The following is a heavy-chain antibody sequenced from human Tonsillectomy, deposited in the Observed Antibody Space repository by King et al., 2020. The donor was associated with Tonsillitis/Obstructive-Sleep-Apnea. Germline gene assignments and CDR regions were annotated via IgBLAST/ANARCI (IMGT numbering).Heavy chain of an antibody. CDR2: IYYSGST. V-gene: IGHV4-59*01. CDR1: GGSISSYY. J-gene: IGHJ4*02. D-gene: IGHD5-18*01. CDR3: ASSGYSYGYGY. Sequence: VQLQESGPGLVKPSETLSLTCTVSGGSISSYYWSWIRQPPGKGLEWICYIYYSGSTNYNPPLKSRVTISVDTSKNQFSLKLSSVTAADTAVYYCASSGYSYGYGYWGQGTLVTVSS.